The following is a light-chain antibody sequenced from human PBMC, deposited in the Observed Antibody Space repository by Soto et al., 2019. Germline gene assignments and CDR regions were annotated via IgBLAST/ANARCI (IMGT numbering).Light chain of an antibody. CDR1: QSISAW. CDR2: DAS. V-gene: IGKV1-5*01. Sequence: DIRMTQSPSSLSASVGDRVTITCRASQSISAWLAWYQQKPGRAPKLLMYDASTLEDGVPSRFSGSGYGTAFTLTISSLLAEDFATYYCQQYDNYPWTFGQGTKVEIK. CDR3: QQYDNYPWT. J-gene: IGKJ1*01.